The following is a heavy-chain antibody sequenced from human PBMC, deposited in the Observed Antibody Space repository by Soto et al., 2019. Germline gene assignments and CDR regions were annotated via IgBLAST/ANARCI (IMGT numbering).Heavy chain of an antibody. CDR1: GFTFTGYY. V-gene: IGHV1-2*04. Sequence: QALLVQSGAELKKPGASVKVSCKASGFTFTGYYMHWVRQAPGQGPEWMGWINPNTGGTKYAQKIQGWVTMTRDTSIITAYLEVTRLSSNDTAVYYCARDQGSWPYNWFDFWGQGTLGTVSS. J-gene: IGHJ5*01. CDR2: INPNTGGT. D-gene: IGHD6-19*01. CDR3: ARDQGSWPYNWFDF.